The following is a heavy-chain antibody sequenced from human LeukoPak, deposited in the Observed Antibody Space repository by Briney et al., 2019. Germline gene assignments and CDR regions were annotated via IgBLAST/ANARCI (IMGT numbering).Heavy chain of an antibody. J-gene: IGHJ3*02. Sequence: GRSLRLSCAASGFTFSSYGMHWVRQAPGKGLEWVAVIWYDGSNKYYADSVKGRFTISRDNSKNTLCLQMNSLRAEDTAVYYCARDEVRLGESNDAFDIWGQGTMVTVSS. CDR2: IWYDGSNK. V-gene: IGHV3-33*01. D-gene: IGHD3-16*01. CDR1: GFTFSSYG. CDR3: ARDEVRLGESNDAFDI.